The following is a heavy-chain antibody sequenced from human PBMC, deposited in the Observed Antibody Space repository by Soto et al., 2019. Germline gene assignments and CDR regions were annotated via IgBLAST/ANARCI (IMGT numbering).Heavy chain of an antibody. Sequence: GSLRLSCAASGFTFSSYEMNWVRQAPGKGLEWVSYISSSGSTIYYADSVKGRFTISRDNAKNSLYLQMNSLRAEDTAVYYCASKRDCSSTSCYLGRHLMIDYWGQGTLVTVSS. V-gene: IGHV3-48*03. D-gene: IGHD2-2*01. CDR3: ASKRDCSSTSCYLGRHLMIDY. CDR1: GFTFSSYE. CDR2: ISSSGSTI. J-gene: IGHJ4*02.